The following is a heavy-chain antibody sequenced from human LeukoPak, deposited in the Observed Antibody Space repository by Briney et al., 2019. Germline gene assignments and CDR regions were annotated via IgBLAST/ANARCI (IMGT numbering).Heavy chain of an antibody. D-gene: IGHD4-17*01. Sequence: SVKVSCKASGGTFSSYAISWVRQAPGQGLEWMGGIIPIFGTANYAQKFQGRVTITADKSTSTAYMELSSLRSEDTAVYYCARAYDYGDYVGYYFDYWGQGTLVIVSS. CDR1: GGTFSSYA. CDR3: ARAYDYGDYVGYYFDY. V-gene: IGHV1-69*06. J-gene: IGHJ4*02. CDR2: IIPIFGTA.